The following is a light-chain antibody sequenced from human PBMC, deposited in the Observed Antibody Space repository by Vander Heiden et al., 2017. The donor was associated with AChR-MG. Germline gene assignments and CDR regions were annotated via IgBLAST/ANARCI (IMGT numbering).Light chain of an antibody. V-gene: IGKV3-15*01. J-gene: IGKJ1*01. Sequence: IVMTQSPGTLSVSPGERTTLSCRASQNIGSTLAWYQQKPGQAPRLLFYGASTRATGISARFSGSGFGTEFTLTISSLESEDFAVYYCQQYNRRPWTFGQGTKVEIK. CDR2: GAS. CDR1: QNIGST. CDR3: QQYNRRPWT.